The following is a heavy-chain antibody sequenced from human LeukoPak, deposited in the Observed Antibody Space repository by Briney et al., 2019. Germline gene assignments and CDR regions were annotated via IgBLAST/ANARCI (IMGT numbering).Heavy chain of an antibody. CDR3: AREVEYYYGVDV. V-gene: IGHV1-69*04. Sequence: SVKVSCKASGGTFSSYAISWVRQAPGQGLEWMGRIIPILGIANYAQKFQGRVTITADKSTSTAYMELSSLRSEDTAVYYCAREVEYYYGVDVWGQGTTVTVSS. CDR1: GGTFSSYA. D-gene: IGHD5-24*01. J-gene: IGHJ6*02. CDR2: IIPILGIA.